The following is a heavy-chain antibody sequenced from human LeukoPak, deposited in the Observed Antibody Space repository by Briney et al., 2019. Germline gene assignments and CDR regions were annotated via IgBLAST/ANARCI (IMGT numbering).Heavy chain of an antibody. CDR1: GFTFSSYW. D-gene: IGHD3-22*01. CDR2: IKQDGSEK. Sequence: GGSLRLSCAAYGFTFSSYWMSWVRQAPGKGLEWVANIKQDGSEKYYVDSVKGRFTISRDNAKNSLYLQMNSLRAEDTAVYYCARSAYYYDSSGYSTFFDYWGQGTLVTVSS. CDR3: ARSAYYYDSSGYSTFFDY. V-gene: IGHV3-7*01. J-gene: IGHJ4*02.